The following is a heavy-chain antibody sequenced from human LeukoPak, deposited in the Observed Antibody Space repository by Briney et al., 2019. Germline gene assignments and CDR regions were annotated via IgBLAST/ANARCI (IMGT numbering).Heavy chain of an antibody. CDR1: GGTFSSYA. CDR2: IIPILGIA. Sequence: SVKVSCKASGGTFSSYAISWVRQAPGQGLEWMGRIIPILGIANYAQKFQGRVTITADKSTSTAYMELSSLRSEDTAVYYCARGPGSYNYAAYRGQGTLVTVSS. V-gene: IGHV1-69*04. J-gene: IGHJ4*02. D-gene: IGHD3-10*01. CDR3: ARGPGSYNYAAY.